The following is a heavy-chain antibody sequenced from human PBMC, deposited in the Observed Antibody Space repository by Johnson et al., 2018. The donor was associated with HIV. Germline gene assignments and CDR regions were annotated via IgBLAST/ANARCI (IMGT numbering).Heavy chain of an antibody. CDR3: ARESRGVVVVTQGAFDI. J-gene: IGHJ3*02. D-gene: IGHD2-15*01. Sequence: VQLVESGGGVVQPGGSLRLSCAASGFTFSSYDMHWVRQTTGKGLEWVSAIGTAGDAYYPGSVKGRFTISRENAKNSLYLQMNSLRAEDTAVYYCARESRGVVVVTQGAFDIWGQGTMVTVSS. CDR1: GFTFSSYD. CDR2: IGTAGDA. V-gene: IGHV3-13*01.